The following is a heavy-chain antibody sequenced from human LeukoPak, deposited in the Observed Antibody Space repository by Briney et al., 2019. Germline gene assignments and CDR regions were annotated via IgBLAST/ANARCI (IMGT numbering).Heavy chain of an antibody. Sequence: GASVKVSCKASGYTFSSYGISWVRQAPGQGLEWMGWISAHSGNTNYEEKLQGRVTMTTDTSTSTAYMELRSLRSEDTAVYYCARETLLEMATIPPAFDIWGQGTMVTVSS. J-gene: IGHJ3*02. CDR1: GYTFSSYG. CDR2: ISAHSGNT. CDR3: ARETLLEMATIPPAFDI. D-gene: IGHD5-24*01. V-gene: IGHV1-18*01.